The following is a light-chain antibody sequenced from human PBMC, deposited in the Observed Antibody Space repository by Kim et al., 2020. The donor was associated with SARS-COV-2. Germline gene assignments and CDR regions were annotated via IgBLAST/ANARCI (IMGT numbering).Light chain of an antibody. V-gene: IGKV3-20*01. CDR2: GAF. CDR1: QSVSTY. J-gene: IGKJ2*01. CDR3: QQYDTSPYN. Sequence: EIVLTQSPGTLSLSPGERASLSCRAGQSVSTYLAWYQHKPGQSPRLLIYGAFNRAPGIPDRFSGSGSETDFTLTISRLQPEDFAVYYCQQYDTSPYNFGQGTNLEI.